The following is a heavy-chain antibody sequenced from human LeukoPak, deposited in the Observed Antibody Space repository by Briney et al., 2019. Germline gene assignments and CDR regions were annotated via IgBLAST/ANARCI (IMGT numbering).Heavy chain of an antibody. V-gene: IGHV3-15*01. J-gene: IGHJ3*02. Sequence: GGSLRLSCAVSGYTLRNAWMSWVPPSPGKGREGVVRIKSKTDGGPTNYAAPVKRRFTISRDDSKITLYLQMNSLKPEDTAVYYCTTDFHGGSCYGTYGCDAFDIWGQGTMVTVSS. CDR2: IKSKTDGGPT. CDR3: TTDFHGGSCYGTYGCDAFDI. CDR1: GYTLRNAW. D-gene: IGHD2-15*01.